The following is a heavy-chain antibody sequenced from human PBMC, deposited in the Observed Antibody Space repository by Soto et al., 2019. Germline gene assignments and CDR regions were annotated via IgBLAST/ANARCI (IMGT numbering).Heavy chain of an antibody. Sequence: EVQLVESGGGLVQPGGSLSLPFEASGFTFSGNWISWFAQAPGRGLEGVANIKQDGSEKYYVDSVKGRFTISRDNAKNSLYLQMNSLRAEDTAVYYCARVWKQLVDFDYWGQGTLVTVSS. CDR3: ARVWKQLVDFDY. V-gene: IGHV3-7*03. D-gene: IGHD6-13*01. CDR2: IKQDGSEK. J-gene: IGHJ4*02. CDR1: GFTFSGNW.